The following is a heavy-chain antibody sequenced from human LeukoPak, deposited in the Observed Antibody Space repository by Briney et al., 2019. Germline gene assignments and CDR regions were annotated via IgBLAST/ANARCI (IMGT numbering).Heavy chain of an antibody. V-gene: IGHV4-31*03. Sequence: SQTLSLTCTVSGGSIGSGGYYWSWIRQHPGKGLEWIGYIYYSGSTYYNPSLKSRVTISVDTSKNQFSLKLSSVTAADTAVYYCARVCYGDYVYWFDPWGQGTLVTVSS. CDR1: GGSIGSGGYY. CDR3: ARVCYGDYVYWFDP. D-gene: IGHD4-17*01. J-gene: IGHJ5*02. CDR2: IYYSGST.